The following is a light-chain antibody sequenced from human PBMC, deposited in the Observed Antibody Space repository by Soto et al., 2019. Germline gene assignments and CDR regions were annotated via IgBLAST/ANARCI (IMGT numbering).Light chain of an antibody. CDR2: AAS. CDR1: QSIRNY. V-gene: IGKV1-39*01. Sequence: DIQMTQSPSSLSASLGDRVTITCRASQSIRNYLNWYQHKPGKAPKLLIYAASSLQSGVPSRFSGGESGTDFTLTISSLQPEDFATYYCQQSYSPLYTFGQGTKLEIK. J-gene: IGKJ2*01. CDR3: QQSYSPLYT.